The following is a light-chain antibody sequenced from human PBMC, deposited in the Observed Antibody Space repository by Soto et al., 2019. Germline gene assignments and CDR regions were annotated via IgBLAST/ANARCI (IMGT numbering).Light chain of an antibody. CDR2: GAS. CDR3: QQYKNWPPYT. V-gene: IGKV3-15*01. CDR1: QSVSSN. Sequence: EIVMTQSPATLSVSPGERDTLSCRASQSVSSNLAWYQQKPGQAPRLLIYGASTRATGIPARFSGSGSGTEFTLTISSLQSEDFALYYCQQYKNWPPYTFGQGTKLEIK. J-gene: IGKJ2*01.